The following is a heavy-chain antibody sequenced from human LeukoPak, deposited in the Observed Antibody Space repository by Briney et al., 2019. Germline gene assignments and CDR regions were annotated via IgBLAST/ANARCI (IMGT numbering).Heavy chain of an antibody. V-gene: IGHV4-34*01. D-gene: IGHD5-24*01. J-gene: IGHJ5*02. CDR2: INHSGST. CDR1: GGSFSGYH. CDR3: AGRDGYNLSWFDP. Sequence: PSETLSLTCAVYGGSFSGYHWSWIRQPPGKGLEWIGEINHSGSTNYNPSLKSRVTISVDTSKNQFSLKLSSVTAADTAVYYCAGRDGYNLSWFDPWGQGTLVTVSS.